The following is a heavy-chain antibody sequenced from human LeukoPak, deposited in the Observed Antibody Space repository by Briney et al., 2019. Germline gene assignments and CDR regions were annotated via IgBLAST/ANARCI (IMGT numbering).Heavy chain of an antibody. V-gene: IGHV4-59*13. Sequence: SETLSLTCTVSGGSLSNYYWSWIRQPPGKGLEWIGYIYYSGSTKYNPSLKSRVTISVDTSKNQFSLNLSSVTAADTAMYYCARTGYCSRIGCYPYYYGMDVWGQGTTVTVSS. CDR1: GGSLSNYY. CDR2: IYYSGST. J-gene: IGHJ6*02. D-gene: IGHD2-2*01. CDR3: ARTGYCSRIGCYPYYYGMDV.